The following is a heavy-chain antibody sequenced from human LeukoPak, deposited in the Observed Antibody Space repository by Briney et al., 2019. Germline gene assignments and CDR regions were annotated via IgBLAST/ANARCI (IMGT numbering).Heavy chain of an antibody. V-gene: IGHV3-9*01. CDR2: ISWNSGSI. D-gene: IGHD4-17*01. CDR3: ARVKSRTDYVFDY. CDR1: GFAFDDYA. Sequence: GGSLRLSCAASGFAFDDYAMHWVRQAPGKGLEWVSGISWNSGSIGYADSVKGRFTVSRDNAKNLLYLQMNSLRAEDTAIYYCARVKSRTDYVFDYWGQGTLVTVSS. J-gene: IGHJ4*02.